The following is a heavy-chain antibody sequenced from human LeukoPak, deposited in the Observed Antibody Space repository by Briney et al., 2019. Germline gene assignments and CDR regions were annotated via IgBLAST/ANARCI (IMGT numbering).Heavy chain of an antibody. J-gene: IGHJ4*02. CDR2: INEDGSQK. CDR1: GFTFSNYW. Sequence: GGTLRLSCAASGFTFSNYWMEWVPQAQGKGLEWVANINEDGSQKKCIDSVKGRFTLSRDNAKNSLYLQMNSLRAEDTAIYYCARGTVIPGTDYWGQGTLVTVST. D-gene: IGHD3-22*01. V-gene: IGHV3-7*01. CDR3: ARGTVIPGTDY.